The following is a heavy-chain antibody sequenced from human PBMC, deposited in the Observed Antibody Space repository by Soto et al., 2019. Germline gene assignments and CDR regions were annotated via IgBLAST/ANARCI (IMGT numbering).Heavy chain of an antibody. CDR2: ISFDGNII. J-gene: IGHJ4*02. D-gene: IGHD3-9*01. CDR3: ARTFDTNAHCYGY. Sequence: GGSLRLSCAASEFSFSSYAMHWIRQAPGKGLEWVAVISFDGNIIHYADSVKGRFIISRDNSKNTLYLQMHSLSGEDTAVYYCARTFDTNAHCYGYWGRGTLGTVSS. CDR1: EFSFSSYA. V-gene: IGHV3-30-3*01.